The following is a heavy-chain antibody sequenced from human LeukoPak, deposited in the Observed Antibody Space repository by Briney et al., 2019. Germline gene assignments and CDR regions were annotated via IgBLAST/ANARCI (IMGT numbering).Heavy chain of an antibody. CDR1: GFTFSSYA. V-gene: IGHV3-23*01. CDR3: AKDFGLDYYYGMDV. CDR2: ISGSGGST. J-gene: IGHJ6*02. D-gene: IGHD3-3*01. Sequence: GGSLRLSCAASGFTFSSYAMSWVRQAPGKGLEWVSAISGSGGSTYYADSVKGRFTISRDNSKNTLYLQMNSLRAEDTAVYYCAKDFGLDYYYGMDVWGQGTTVTVSS.